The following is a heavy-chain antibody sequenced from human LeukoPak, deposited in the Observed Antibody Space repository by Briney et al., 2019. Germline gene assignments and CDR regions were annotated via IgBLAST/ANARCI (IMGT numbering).Heavy chain of an antibody. J-gene: IGHJ4*02. Sequence: SETLSLTCAVSRGSISSGTYYWAWIRQPPGKGLEWIETISYSGSTYYNPSLKSRVTISVDKSKNQFSLRLSSVTAADTAVYYCARRAAYGSGSYFDFWGQGTLVTVSS. CDR1: RGSISSGTYY. D-gene: IGHD3-10*01. CDR3: ARRAAYGSGSYFDF. CDR2: ISYSGST. V-gene: IGHV4-39*01.